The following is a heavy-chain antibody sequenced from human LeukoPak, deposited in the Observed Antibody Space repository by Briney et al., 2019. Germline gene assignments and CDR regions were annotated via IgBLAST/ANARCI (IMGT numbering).Heavy chain of an antibody. Sequence: GGSLRLSCAASGFTFSSYAMSWVRQAPGKGLEWVSTISGSGGSTYYADSVKGRFTISRDNSKNTLYLQMNSLRAEDTAVYYCATTTVTTRDFDYWGQGTLVTVSS. CDR1: GFTFSSYA. CDR2: ISGSGGST. V-gene: IGHV3-23*01. CDR3: ATTTVTTRDFDY. D-gene: IGHD4-11*01. J-gene: IGHJ4*02.